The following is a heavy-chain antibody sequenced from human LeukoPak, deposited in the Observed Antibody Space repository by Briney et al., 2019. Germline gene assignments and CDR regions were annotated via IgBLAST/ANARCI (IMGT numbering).Heavy chain of an antibody. CDR3: ARVNLAYYFDY. Sequence: TSETLSLTCTVSGGSISSSSYYWGWIRQPPGKGLEWIGSIYYSGSTYYNPSLKSRVTISVDTSKNQFSLKLSSVTAADTAVYYCARVNLAYYFDYWGQGTLVTVSS. CDR1: GGSISSSSYY. V-gene: IGHV4-39*07. J-gene: IGHJ4*02. CDR2: IYYSGST. D-gene: IGHD3-16*01.